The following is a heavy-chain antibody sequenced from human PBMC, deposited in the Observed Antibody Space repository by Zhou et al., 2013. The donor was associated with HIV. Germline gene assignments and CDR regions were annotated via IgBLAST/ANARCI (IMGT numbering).Heavy chain of an antibody. CDR3: ARPGGYGSGLAFPAFDY. Sequence: QVQLVQSGAEVKKPGSSVKVSCKASGGTFSSYAISWVRQAPGQGLEWMGRIIPILGIANYAQKFQGRVTITADKSTSTAYMELSSLRSEDTAVYYCARPGGYGSGLAFPAFDYWGQGTLVTVSS. J-gene: IGHJ4*02. V-gene: IGHV1-69*04. D-gene: IGHD3-10*01. CDR2: IIPILGIA. CDR1: GGTFSSYA.